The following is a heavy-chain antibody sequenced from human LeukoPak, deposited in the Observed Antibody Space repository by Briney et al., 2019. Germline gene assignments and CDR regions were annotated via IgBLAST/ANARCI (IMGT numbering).Heavy chain of an antibody. V-gene: IGHV1-18*01. CDR1: GYTFNNYG. Sequence: ASVKVSCKAFGYTFNNYGISWVRQAPGQGLEWMGWINTYNGNTNYAQTLQGRDTMTTDTSTSTAYMEMRSLRSENTAVYYCERNEEKATIADYWGQGTLVIVS. CDR3: ERNEEKATIADY. J-gene: IGHJ4*02. D-gene: IGHD5-24*01. CDR2: INTYNGNT.